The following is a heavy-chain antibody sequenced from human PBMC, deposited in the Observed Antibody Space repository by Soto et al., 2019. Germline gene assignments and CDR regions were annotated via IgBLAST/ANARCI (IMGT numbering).Heavy chain of an antibody. Sequence: QVQLVQSGAEVKKPGASVKVSCKASGYTFTGYYMHWVRQAPGQGLEWMGWINPNSGGTNYAQKFQGWVTMTRDTYIRTAYMELSRLRSDATAVYYCARSPVGGGSHYYYGMDVWGQGTTVTVSS. CDR1: GYTFTGYY. D-gene: IGHD3-10*01. CDR3: ARSPVGGGSHYYYGMDV. CDR2: INPNSGGT. V-gene: IGHV1-2*04. J-gene: IGHJ6*02.